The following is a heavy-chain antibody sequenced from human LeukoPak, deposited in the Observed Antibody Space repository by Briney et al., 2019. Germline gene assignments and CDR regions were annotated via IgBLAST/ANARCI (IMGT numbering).Heavy chain of an antibody. CDR3: ATQRGSYLWGTDFDY. CDR2: ISGYNDNP. V-gene: IGHV1-18*01. J-gene: IGHJ4*02. D-gene: IGHD3-16*01. CDR1: GYSFTNYG. Sequence: ASVKVSCKASGYSFTNYGIIWVRQAPGQGLEWMGWISGYNDNPNYAQKFQGRVTMTADTSTSTAYMDLRSLTSDDTAVYYCATQRGSYLWGTDFDYWGQGTLVTVSS.